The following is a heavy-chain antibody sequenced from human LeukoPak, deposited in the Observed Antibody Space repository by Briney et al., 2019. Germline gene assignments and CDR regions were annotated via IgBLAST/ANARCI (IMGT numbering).Heavy chain of an antibody. CDR2: IYYSGST. CDR3: AAARKDIVVVPAAVNYYYYMDV. Sequence: SSETLSLTCTVSGGSISSGDYYWSWIRQPPGKGLEWIGYIYYSGSTYYNPSLESRVTISVDTSKNQFSLKLSSVTAADTAVYYCAAARKDIVVVPAAVNYYYYMDVWGKGTTVTVSS. V-gene: IGHV4-30-4*08. D-gene: IGHD2-2*01. J-gene: IGHJ6*03. CDR1: GGSISSGDYY.